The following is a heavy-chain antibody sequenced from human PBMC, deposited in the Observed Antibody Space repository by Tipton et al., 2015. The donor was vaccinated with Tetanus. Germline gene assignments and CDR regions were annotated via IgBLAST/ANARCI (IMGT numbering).Heavy chain of an antibody. D-gene: IGHD2-8*01. CDR3: VRGARGWVMYFHFES. V-gene: IGHV3-74*01. J-gene: IGHJ4*02. Sequence: SLRLSCEASGFTFSTYWMHWVRQAPGKGLVWVSRIDSDGSGTTYADSVKGRFTISRDNAKNTLYLQMDNLRPEDTAVYYCVRGARGWVMYFHFESWGQGTQVTVSS. CDR2: IDSDGSGT. CDR1: GFTFSTYW.